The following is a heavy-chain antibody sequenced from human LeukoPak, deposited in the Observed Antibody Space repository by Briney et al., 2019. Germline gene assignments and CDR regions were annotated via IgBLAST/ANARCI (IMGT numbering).Heavy chain of an antibody. J-gene: IGHJ4*02. V-gene: IGHV3-43*02. Sequence: WGSLRLSCAAPGFMFHDYAIHWVRQAPGKGLEWVSLISGDGGSSFYADPVKGLFTTSRDNSKNSLYLQMSSLRSEDTALYYCARESESSGWYDYWGQGTLVTVSS. CDR1: GFMFHDYA. D-gene: IGHD6-19*01. CDR2: ISGDGGSS. CDR3: ARESESSGWYDY.